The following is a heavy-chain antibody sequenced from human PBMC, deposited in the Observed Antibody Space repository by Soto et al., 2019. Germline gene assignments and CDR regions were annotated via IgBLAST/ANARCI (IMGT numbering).Heavy chain of an antibody. D-gene: IGHD3-10*01. CDR1: GYTFTSYG. V-gene: IGHV1-2*02. CDR3: ACLGSYYIPHFDY. Sequence: ASVKVSCKASGYTFTSYGISWVRQAPGQGLEWMGWINPNSGGTNYAQKFQGRVTMTRDTSISTAYMELSRLRSDDTAVYYCACLGSYYIPHFDYWGQGTLVTVSS. J-gene: IGHJ4*02. CDR2: INPNSGGT.